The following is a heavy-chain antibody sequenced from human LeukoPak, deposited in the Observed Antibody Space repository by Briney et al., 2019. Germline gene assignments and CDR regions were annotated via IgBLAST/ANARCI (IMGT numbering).Heavy chain of an antibody. J-gene: IGHJ5*02. CDR3: ARDGPSYYDFWSGYYRPYNWFDP. CDR2: INADNGNT. CDR1: GYTFSSYA. Sequence: ASVKVSCKASGYTFSSYAMHWVRQAPGQRLEWMGWINADNGNTKYSQKFQGRVTMTTDTSTSTAYMELRSLRSDDTAVYYCARDGPSYYDFWSGYYRPYNWFDPWGQGTLVTVSS. V-gene: IGHV1-3*01. D-gene: IGHD3-3*01.